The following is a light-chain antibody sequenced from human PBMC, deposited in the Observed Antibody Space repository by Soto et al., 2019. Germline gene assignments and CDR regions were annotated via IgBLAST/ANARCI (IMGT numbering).Light chain of an antibody. CDR1: QSVSSN. Sequence: EIVMTQSPATLSVSPGERATLSCRASQSVSSNLAWYQQTPGQAPRLLIYGASTRATGIPARFSGSGSGTDFTLTISSLEPEDFAVYYCQQRSNWITFGQGTLRDIK. V-gene: IGKV3-11*01. J-gene: IGKJ5*01. CDR2: GAS. CDR3: QQRSNWIT.